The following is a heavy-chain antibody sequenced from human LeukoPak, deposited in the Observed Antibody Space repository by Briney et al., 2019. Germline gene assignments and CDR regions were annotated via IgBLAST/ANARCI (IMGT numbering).Heavy chain of an antibody. V-gene: IGHV3-9*01. CDR2: IGWNSGGI. CDR1: GFTFDDYA. J-gene: IGHJ4*02. D-gene: IGHD6-13*01. CDR3: VKVTAAGFVDH. Sequence: GRSLRLSCAASGFTFDDYAMHWVRQAPGRGLEWVSGIGWNSGGIVYADSVKGRFTISRDNAKNSLYLQMNSLGAEDTALYYCVKVTAAGFVDHWGQGTLVTVSS.